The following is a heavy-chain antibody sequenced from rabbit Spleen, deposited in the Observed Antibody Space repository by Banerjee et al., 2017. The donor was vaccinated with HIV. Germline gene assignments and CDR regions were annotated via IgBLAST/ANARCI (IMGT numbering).Heavy chain of an antibody. CDR1: AFSFSSDYY. D-gene: IGHD6-1*01. CDR2: IYAGSSSST. V-gene: IGHV1S40*01. Sequence: QQLVESGGGLVKPGASLTLTCKASAFSFSSDYYMCWVRQAPGKGLECIACIYAGSSSSTYYASWARGRFTISKTSSTTVTLQMKSLTAADTATYFCARDYVSNDGWSDLWGQGTLVTVS. CDR3: ARDYVSNDGWSDL. J-gene: IGHJ4*01.